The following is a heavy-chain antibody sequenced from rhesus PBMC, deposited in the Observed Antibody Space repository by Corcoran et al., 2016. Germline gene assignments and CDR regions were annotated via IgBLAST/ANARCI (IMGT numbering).Heavy chain of an antibody. Sequence: QVQLQESGPGLVKPSETLSLTCAVSGGSISSGYYYWSWIRQPPGKGLAWIGYITYSESTSSNPSLKSRVTIARDTSKNQGSLKLSSVTAADTAVYYCARDVGRLVGGLDSWGQGVVVTVSS. J-gene: IGHJ6*01. CDR1: GGSISSGYYY. CDR3: ARDVGRLVGGLDS. V-gene: IGHV4-122*02. D-gene: IGHD6S26*01. CDR2: ITYSEST.